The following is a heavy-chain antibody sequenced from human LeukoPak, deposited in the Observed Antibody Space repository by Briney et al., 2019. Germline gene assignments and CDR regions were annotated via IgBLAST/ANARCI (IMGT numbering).Heavy chain of an antibody. Sequence: GGSLRLSCAASGFAFSNYALSWVRQPPGKGLEWVSVISGSGDSTYYADSVKGRFTISRDNFKNTLYLQMNSLRAEDTAVYYCARTYGFMVREPFDYWGQGTLVTVSS. CDR2: ISGSGDST. CDR3: ARTYGFMVREPFDY. J-gene: IGHJ4*02. CDR1: GFAFSNYA. D-gene: IGHD3-10*01. V-gene: IGHV3-23*01.